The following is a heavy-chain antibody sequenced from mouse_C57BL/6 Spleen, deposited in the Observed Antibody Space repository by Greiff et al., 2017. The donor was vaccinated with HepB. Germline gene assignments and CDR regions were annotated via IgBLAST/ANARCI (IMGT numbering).Heavy chain of an antibody. V-gene: IGHV3-6*01. Sequence: VQLQQSGPGLVKPSQSLSLTCSVTGYSITSGYYWNWIRQFPGNKLEWMGYISYDGSNNYNPSLKNRISITRDTSKNQFFLKLNSVTTEDTATYYCARGNWDYWYFDVWGTGTTVTVSS. CDR2: ISYDGSN. J-gene: IGHJ1*03. D-gene: IGHD4-1*01. CDR3: ARGNWDYWYFDV. CDR1: GYSITSGYY.